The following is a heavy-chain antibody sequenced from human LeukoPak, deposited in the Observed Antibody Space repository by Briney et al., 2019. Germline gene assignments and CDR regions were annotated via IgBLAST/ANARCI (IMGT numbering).Heavy chain of an antibody. D-gene: IGHD2-15*01. CDR3: VRGYSFGPYGMDV. CDR1: GFPFSSYA. J-gene: IGHJ6*02. CDR2: ISDSGGST. Sequence: GGSLRLSCSASGFPFSSYAMHWVRQAPGKGLEYVSAISDSGGSTYYADSVKGRFTISRDNSKITLYLQMSSLRAEDTAVYFCVRGYSFGPYGMDVWGQGTTVTVSS. V-gene: IGHV3-64D*09.